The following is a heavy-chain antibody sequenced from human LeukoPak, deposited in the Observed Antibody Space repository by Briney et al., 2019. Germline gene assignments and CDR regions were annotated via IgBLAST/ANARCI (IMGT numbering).Heavy chain of an antibody. D-gene: IGHD3-22*01. V-gene: IGHV3-11*06. Sequence: SVKGRFTISRDNAKNSLYLQMNSLRAEDTAVYYCAREFTMIVVVTSYYFDYWGQGTLVTVSS. CDR3: AREFTMIVVVTSYYFDY. J-gene: IGHJ4*02.